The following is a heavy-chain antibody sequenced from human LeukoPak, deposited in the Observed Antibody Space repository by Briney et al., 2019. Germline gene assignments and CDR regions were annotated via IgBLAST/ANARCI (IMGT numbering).Heavy chain of an antibody. CDR2: ISYDGSNK. J-gene: IGHJ4*02. V-gene: IGHV3-30*18. Sequence: PGGSLRLSCAASGFTFSSYGMHWVRQAPGKGLEWVAVISYDGSNKYYADSVKGRFTISRDNSKNTLYLQMNSLRAEDTAVYYCAKDKVVYGSGSYYFDYWGQGTLVTVSS. D-gene: IGHD3-10*01. CDR1: GFTFSSYG. CDR3: AKDKVVYGSGSYYFDY.